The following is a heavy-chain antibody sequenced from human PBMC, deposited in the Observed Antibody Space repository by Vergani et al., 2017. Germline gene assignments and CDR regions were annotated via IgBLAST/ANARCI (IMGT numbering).Heavy chain of an antibody. J-gene: IGHJ6*03. D-gene: IGHD2-15*01. CDR2: ISSSSSYI. CDR1: GFTFSSYS. Sequence: EVQLVESGGGLVQPGGSLRLSCAASGFTFSSYSMNWVRQAPGKGLEWVSSISSSSSYIYYADSVKGRFTISRDNSKNTLYLQMNSLRAEDTAVYYCAKAVVVVVAATEYDYYYMDVWGKGTTVTVSS. CDR3: AKAVVVVVAATEYDYYYMDV. V-gene: IGHV3-21*04.